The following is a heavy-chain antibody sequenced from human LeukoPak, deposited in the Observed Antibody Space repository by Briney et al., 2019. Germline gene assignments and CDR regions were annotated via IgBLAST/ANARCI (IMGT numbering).Heavy chain of an antibody. CDR3: ARDIVGAFDY. CDR2: IYYSGST. V-gene: IGHV4-31*03. CDR1: GGSISSGGYY. Sequence: SQTLSLTCNVSGGSISSGGYYWSWIRQHPGKGLEWIGYIYYSGSTYYNPSLKSRLTISIDTSKNQFSLNLRSVTAADTAVYYCARDIVGAFDYWGQGTLVTVSS. D-gene: IGHD1-26*01. J-gene: IGHJ4*02.